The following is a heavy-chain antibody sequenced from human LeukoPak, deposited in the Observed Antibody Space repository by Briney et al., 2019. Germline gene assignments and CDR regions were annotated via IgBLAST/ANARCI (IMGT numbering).Heavy chain of an antibody. CDR1: GFTFSSYW. J-gene: IGHJ4*02. V-gene: IGHV3-7*01. CDR2: IKQDGSEK. D-gene: IGHD3-10*01. Sequence: GGSLRLSCAASGFTFSSYWMSWVRQAPGKGLEWVANIKQDGSEKYYVDSVKGRFTISRDNAKNSLYLQMNSLRAEDTAVYYCARESRWFGELLPTGPDYWGQGTLVTVSS. CDR3: ARESRWFGELLPTGPDY.